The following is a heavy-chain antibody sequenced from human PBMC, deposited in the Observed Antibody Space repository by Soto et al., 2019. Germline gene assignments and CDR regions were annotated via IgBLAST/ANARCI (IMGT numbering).Heavy chain of an antibody. J-gene: IGHJ6*02. CDR2: ISGSGGST. V-gene: IGHV3-23*01. CDR1: GFTFSSYA. Sequence: GGSLRLSCAASGFTFSSYAMSWVRQAPGKGLEWVSAISGSGGSTYYADSVKGRFTISRDNSKNTLYLQMNSLRAEDTAVYYCCSPGVRGSAEKYYYYCGMDVWGQGTTVTVSS. D-gene: IGHD3-10*01. CDR3: CSPGVRGSAEKYYYYCGMDV.